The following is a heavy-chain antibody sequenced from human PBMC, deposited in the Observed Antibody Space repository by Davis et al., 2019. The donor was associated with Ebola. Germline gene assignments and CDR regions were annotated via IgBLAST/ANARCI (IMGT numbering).Heavy chain of an antibody. V-gene: IGHV3-23*01. CDR3: AKGYIGIAVAGIDY. D-gene: IGHD6-19*01. CDR1: GFTFDDYA. J-gene: IGHJ4*02. Sequence: PGGSLRLSCAASGFTFDDYAMHWVRQAPGKGLEWVSAISGSGGSTYYADSVKGRFTISRDNSKNTLYLQMNSLRAEDTAVYYCAKGYIGIAVAGIDYWGQGTLVTVSS. CDR2: ISGSGGST.